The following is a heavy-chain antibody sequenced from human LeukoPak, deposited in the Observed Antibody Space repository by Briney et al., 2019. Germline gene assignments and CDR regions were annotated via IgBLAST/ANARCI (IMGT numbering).Heavy chain of an antibody. V-gene: IGHV4-34*01. CDR1: GGSFSGYY. D-gene: IGHD3-10*01. CDR3: ARIRNYGSGTYIPFVDY. CDR2: INHSGSA. Sequence: SETLSLTCAVYGGSFSGYYWSWIRQPPGKGLEWIGEINHSGSANYNPSLKSRVTISLDTSKNQFSLKLGSVTAADTAVYYCARIRNYGSGTYIPFVDYWGQGTLVTVSS. J-gene: IGHJ4*02.